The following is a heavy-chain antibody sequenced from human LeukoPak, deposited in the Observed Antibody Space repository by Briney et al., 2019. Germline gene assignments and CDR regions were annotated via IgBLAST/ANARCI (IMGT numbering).Heavy chain of an antibody. J-gene: IGHJ5*02. CDR1: GYTLTELS. CDR3: ANNMITFGGVIGKTYNWFDP. D-gene: IGHD3-16*02. Sequence: ASGKVSCKVSGYTLTELSMHWVRQAPGKGLEWMGGFDPEDGETIYAQKFQGRVTMTEDTSTDTAYMELSSLRSEDTAVYYCANNMITFGGVIGKTYNWFDPWGQGTLVTVSS. V-gene: IGHV1-24*01. CDR2: FDPEDGET.